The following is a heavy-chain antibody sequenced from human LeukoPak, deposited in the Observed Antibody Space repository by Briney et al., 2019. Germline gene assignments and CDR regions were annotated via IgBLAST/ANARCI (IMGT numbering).Heavy chain of an antibody. CDR3: ARAGDRGACDY. CDR2: INEDGREK. J-gene: IGHJ4*02. D-gene: IGHD3-10*01. Sequence: GGSLSLSCAAPGFTFSSYWMSWVRQAPGKGLEWVANINEDGREKYHVDSVEGRFTVSRDNTKNSLFLQMDSLRTEDTAVYYCARAGDRGACDYCGQGILVTVSS. CDR1: GFTFSSYW. V-gene: IGHV3-7*01.